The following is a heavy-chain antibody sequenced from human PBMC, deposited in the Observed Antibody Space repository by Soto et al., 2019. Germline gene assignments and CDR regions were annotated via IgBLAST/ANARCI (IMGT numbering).Heavy chain of an antibody. CDR3: ATFTFGRPFDT. V-gene: IGHV3-23*01. CDR2: ISGSGFST. J-gene: IGHJ3*02. CDR1: GFTFNTYA. D-gene: IGHD3-16*01. Sequence: EVHLLESGGGLVQPGGSLRLSCAASGFTFNTYAMSWVRQAPGQGLEWVSAISGSGFSTYYADSVKGRFSISSDSSKNTLFLQMNSLRAGDTAVYFCATFTFGRPFDTWGQGTMVTVSS.